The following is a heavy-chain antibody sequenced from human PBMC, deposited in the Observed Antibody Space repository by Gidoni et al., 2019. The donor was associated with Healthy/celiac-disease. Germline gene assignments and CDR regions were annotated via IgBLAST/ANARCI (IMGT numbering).Heavy chain of an antibody. Sequence: QVQLQESGPGLVKPSETLSLTCPVSGGSISSYYWSWIRQPPGKGLEWIGYIYYSGSTNYNPSLKSRVTISVDTSKNQFSLKLSSVTAADTAVYYCARWSRGTTGDYYYYYGMDVWGQGTTVTVSS. CDR3: ARWSRGTTGDYYYYYGMDV. J-gene: IGHJ6*02. V-gene: IGHV4-59*08. D-gene: IGHD4-17*01. CDR2: IYYSGST. CDR1: GGSISSYY.